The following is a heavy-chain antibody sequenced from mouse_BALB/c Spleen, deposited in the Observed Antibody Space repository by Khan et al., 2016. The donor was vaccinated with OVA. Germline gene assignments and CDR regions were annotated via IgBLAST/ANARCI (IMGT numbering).Heavy chain of an antibody. D-gene: IGHD2-2*01. CDR3: TRGGKWLRRGGGNSDY. CDR2: ISIYYDNT. V-gene: IGHV1S137*01. J-gene: IGHJ2*01. CDR1: GYTFTDYA. Sequence: VQLQHSGPELVRPGESVKISCKGSGYTFTDYAMHWVKQSHAKSLAWIGVISIYYDNTNYNQKFKGKATMTVDKSSRPAYLELARLNSEDSAIYYCTRGGKWLRRGGGNSDYWGQGTTLTVSS.